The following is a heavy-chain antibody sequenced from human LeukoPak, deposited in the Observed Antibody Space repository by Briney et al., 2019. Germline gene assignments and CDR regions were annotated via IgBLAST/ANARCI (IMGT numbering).Heavy chain of an antibody. CDR1: GFTFSSYW. CDR2: INSDGSST. Sequence: GGSLRLSCAASGFTFSSYWMHWVRQAPGKGLVWVSRINSDGSSTSYADSVKGRFTISRDNAKNTLYLQMNSLRAEDTAVYYCAREPRESERWLQTRDYFDYWGQGTLVTVSS. V-gene: IGHV3-74*01. CDR3: AREPRESERWLQTRDYFDY. D-gene: IGHD5-24*01. J-gene: IGHJ4*02.